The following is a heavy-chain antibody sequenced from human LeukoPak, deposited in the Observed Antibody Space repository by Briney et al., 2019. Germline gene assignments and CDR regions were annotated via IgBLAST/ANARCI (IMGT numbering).Heavy chain of an antibody. D-gene: IGHD3-9*01. CDR3: ARGDWSR. V-gene: IGHV7-4-1*02. J-gene: IGHJ4*02. CDR1: GYSFINYA. CDR2: ISTNTGNP. Sequence: ASVKVSCKASGYSFINYAMNWVRQAPGQGLEWMGWISTNTGNPTYAQGFTGRFVFSLDTSVSTTYLQINSLKAEDTAVYYCARGDWSRWGQGTLVTVSS.